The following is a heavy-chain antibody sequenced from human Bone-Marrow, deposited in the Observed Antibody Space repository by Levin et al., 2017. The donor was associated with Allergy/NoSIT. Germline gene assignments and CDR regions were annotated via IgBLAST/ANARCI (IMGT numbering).Heavy chain of an antibody. D-gene: IGHD3-10*01. J-gene: IGHJ4*02. CDR2: IIAIVRST. CDR3: ASGYYYGSRTYYLDF. Sequence: ASVKVSCKASGGTFSTYALTWVRQAPGQGLEWMGGIIAIVRSTDYAQKFEGRVTITADESTNTAYMDLSSLTSEDTAVYYCASGYYYGSRTYYLDFWGQGTQVTVSS. V-gene: IGHV1-69*13. CDR1: GGTFSTYA.